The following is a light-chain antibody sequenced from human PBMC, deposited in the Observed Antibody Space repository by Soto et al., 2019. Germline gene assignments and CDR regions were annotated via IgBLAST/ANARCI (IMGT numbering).Light chain of an antibody. CDR1: QIISSTY. Sequence: DIVLTQSPGTLSLSPGERATLSCRASQIISSTYLGWYQQKPGQAPRLLIYCASSRATGIPDRFSGSGSGTDFTLTISRLEHEDFAVYYCQHSGTSLYTFGQGTKLEIK. J-gene: IGKJ2*01. V-gene: IGKV3-20*01. CDR3: QHSGTSLYT. CDR2: CAS.